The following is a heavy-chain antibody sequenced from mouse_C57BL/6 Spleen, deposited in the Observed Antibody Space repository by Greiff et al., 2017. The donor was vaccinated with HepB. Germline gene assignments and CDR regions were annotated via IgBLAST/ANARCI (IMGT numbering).Heavy chain of an antibody. CDR2: IDPSDSET. Sequence: QVQLQQPGAELVRPGSSVKLSCKASGYTFTSYWMHWVKQRPMQGLEWIGNIDPSDSETHYNQKFKDKATLTVDKSSSTAYMQLSSLTSEDSAVYYCASMGTFYYGKGDYAMDYWGQGTSVTVSS. CDR3: ASMGTFYYGKGDYAMDY. V-gene: IGHV1-52*01. D-gene: IGHD2-1*01. J-gene: IGHJ4*01. CDR1: GYTFTSYW.